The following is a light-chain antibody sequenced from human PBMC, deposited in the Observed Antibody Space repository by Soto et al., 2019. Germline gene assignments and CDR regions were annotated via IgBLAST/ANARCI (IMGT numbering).Light chain of an antibody. CDR2: LSSDGSH. J-gene: IGLJ2*01. Sequence: QAVVTQSPSASASLGASVKLICTLSSGHSSYAIAWHQQQPEKGPRYLMKLSSDGSHSKGDGIPDRFSGSSSGAERYLTISSLQSEDEADYYCQTWDTGARVVFGGGTKLTVL. CDR1: SGHSSYA. CDR3: QTWDTGARVV. V-gene: IGLV4-69*01.